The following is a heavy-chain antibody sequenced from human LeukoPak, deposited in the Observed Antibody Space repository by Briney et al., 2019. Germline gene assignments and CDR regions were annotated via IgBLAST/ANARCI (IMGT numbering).Heavy chain of an antibody. CDR2: VTGTGGGT. J-gene: IGHJ5*02. D-gene: IGHD3-10*01. Sequence: GGSLRLSCAASGFTFSSYAMSWVRQLPGKGLEWVSTVTGTGGGTYYADSVKGRFTISRDNSKNTLSLQMNSLRAEDTALYYCAKDWGYASGTYYTSWGQGTLVTVSA. CDR3: AKDWGYASGTYYTS. V-gene: IGHV3-23*01. CDR1: GFTFSSYA.